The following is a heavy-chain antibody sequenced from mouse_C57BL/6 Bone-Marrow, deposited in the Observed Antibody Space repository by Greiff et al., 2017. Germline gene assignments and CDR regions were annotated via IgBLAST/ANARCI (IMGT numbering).Heavy chain of an antibody. Sequence: VQRVESGPGLVQPSQSLSITCTVSGFSLTSYGVHWVSQSPGKGLEWLGVIWSGGSTDYNAAFISRLSISKDNSKSQVFFKMNSLQADDTAIYYCARNGYYYGSSWDFDVWGTGTTVTVSS. CDR1: GFSLTSYG. J-gene: IGHJ1*03. CDR3: ARNGYYYGSSWDFDV. CDR2: IWSGGST. D-gene: IGHD1-1*01. V-gene: IGHV2-2*01.